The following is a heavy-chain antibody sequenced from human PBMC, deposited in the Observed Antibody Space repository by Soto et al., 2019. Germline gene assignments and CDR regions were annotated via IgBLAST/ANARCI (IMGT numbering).Heavy chain of an antibody. CDR3: ATVVHCVLTHCTVD. Sequence: DVRLVESGGGSVKPGESLRVSCVASGLSFRHSWLNWVRQAPGKGLEWVGRIKSETAGGTIDYAAPVDGRFTISRDDSQNTLYLQMNNLRPEDTAVYYCATVVHCVLTHCTVDWGQGTLVTVSS. D-gene: IGHD2-21*01. CDR2: IKSETAGGTI. J-gene: IGHJ4*02. CDR1: GLSFRHSW. V-gene: IGHV3-15*07.